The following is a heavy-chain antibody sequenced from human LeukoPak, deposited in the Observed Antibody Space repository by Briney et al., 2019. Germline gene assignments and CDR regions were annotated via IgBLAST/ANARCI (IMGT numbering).Heavy chain of an antibody. J-gene: IGHJ4*02. CDR2: IYHSGST. CDR1: GGSISSSSYY. Sequence: SETLSLTCTVSGGSISSSSYYWSWIRQPPGKGLEWIGYIYHSGSTYYNPSLKSRVTISVDRSKNQFSLKLSSVTAADTAVYYCARETNYQLLTDYTYYFDYWGQGTLVTVSS. V-gene: IGHV4-30-2*01. CDR3: ARETNYQLLTDYTYYFDY. D-gene: IGHD3-9*01.